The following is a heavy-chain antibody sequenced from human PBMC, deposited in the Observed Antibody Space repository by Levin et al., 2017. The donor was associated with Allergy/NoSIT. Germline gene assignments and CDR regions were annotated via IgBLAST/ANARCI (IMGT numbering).Heavy chain of an antibody. V-gene: IGHV4-59*01. Sequence: PSETLSLTCSVSGGSISSYYWSWIRQPPGKGLDWIGYIYYSGSTNYNPSLKSRVTISVDTSKNQFSLKLSSVTAADTAVYYCARVVDGYYGSGSYYDNWFDPWGQGTLVTVSS. D-gene: IGHD3-10*01. CDR3: ARVVDGYYGSGSYYDNWFDP. CDR2: IYYSGST. J-gene: IGHJ5*02. CDR1: GGSISSYY.